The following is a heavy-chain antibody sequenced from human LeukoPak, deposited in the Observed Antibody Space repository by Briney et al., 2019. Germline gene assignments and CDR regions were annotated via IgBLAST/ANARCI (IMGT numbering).Heavy chain of an antibody. Sequence: GGTLRLSCAASGFTFDGYGMYWVRQAPGKGLEWVSGITWNSDDMAYADSVKGRFTISRDNAKNCLYLQMNSLRVEDTALYYCTKVTDWRTGFDYWGQGTLVTVSS. J-gene: IGHJ4*02. CDR2: ITWNSDDM. CDR3: TKVTDWRTGFDY. V-gene: IGHV3-9*01. D-gene: IGHD3-9*01. CDR1: GFTFDGYG.